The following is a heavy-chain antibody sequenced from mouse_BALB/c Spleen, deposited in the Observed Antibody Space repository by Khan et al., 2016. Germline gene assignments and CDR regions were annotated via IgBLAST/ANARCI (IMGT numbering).Heavy chain of an antibody. D-gene: IGHD2-3*01. CDR1: GFTFSNYW. J-gene: IGHJ4*01. Sequence: EVKLEVSGGGLVQPGGSMKLSCVASGFTFSNYWMNWVRQSPEKGLEWVAEIRLKSNNYATHYAESVNGRFTISRDDSKSSVYLRMNNLRAEDTGIYYCTRADGYYVYTMDYWGQGTSVTVSS. V-gene: IGHV6-6*02. CDR3: TRADGYYVYTMDY. CDR2: IRLKSNNYAT.